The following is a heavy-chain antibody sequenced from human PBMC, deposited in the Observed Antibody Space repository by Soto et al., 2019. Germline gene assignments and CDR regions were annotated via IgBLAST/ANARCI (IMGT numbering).Heavy chain of an antibody. CDR1: GGTFSSYA. J-gene: IGHJ4*02. D-gene: IGHD1-26*01. Sequence: SVKVSCKASGGTFSSYAISWVRQAPGQGLEWMGGIIPIFGTANYAQKFQGRVTITTDESTSTVYMELSSLRSEDTAVYYCARAPIRDGKHDYRDQGTRVTVSS. CDR3: ARAPIRDGKHDY. V-gene: IGHV1-69*05. CDR2: IIPIFGTA.